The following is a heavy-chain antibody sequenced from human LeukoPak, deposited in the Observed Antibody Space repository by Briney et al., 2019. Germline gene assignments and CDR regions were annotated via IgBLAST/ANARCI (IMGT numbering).Heavy chain of an antibody. CDR2: IWHDGSHK. J-gene: IGHJ4*02. CDR3: AREGSTSCYVY. D-gene: IGHD2-2*01. Sequence: GRSLRLSCAASGFSFDTYAMHWVRQAPGQGLEWVALIWHDGSHKFYSNSVRGQFTISRDNSKSTVYLQMNNLRPDDTAVYYCAREGSTSCYVYWGQGTLVTVSS. V-gene: IGHV3-33*01. CDR1: GFSFDTYA.